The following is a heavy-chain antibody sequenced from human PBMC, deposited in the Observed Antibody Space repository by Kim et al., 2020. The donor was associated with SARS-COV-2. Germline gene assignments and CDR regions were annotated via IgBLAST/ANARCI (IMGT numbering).Heavy chain of an antibody. CDR2: FDPEDGET. V-gene: IGHV1-24*01. Sequence: ASVKVSCKVSGYTLTELSMHWVRQAPGKGLEWMGGFDPEDGETIYAQKFQGRVTMTEDTSTDTAYMELSSLRSEDTAVYYCATAPAALRRVSFDYWGQGTLVTLSS. CDR3: ATAPAALRRVSFDY. CDR1: GYTLTELS. J-gene: IGHJ4*02. D-gene: IGHD6-25*01.